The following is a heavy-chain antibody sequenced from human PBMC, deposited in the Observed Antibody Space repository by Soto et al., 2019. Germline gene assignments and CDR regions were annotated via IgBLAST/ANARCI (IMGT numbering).Heavy chain of an antibody. CDR3: ARDPIVGPDHYFDS. Sequence: QPGGSLRLSCSASGFIFPTYPMAWVRQPPGRGLEWVSAISGGSTTYYADSVKGRFTISRDNSKNTLYLQMDSLRADDTAVYYCARDPIVGPDHYFDSWGQGTLVTVSS. CDR1: GFIFPTYP. V-gene: IGHV3-23*01. J-gene: IGHJ4*02. D-gene: IGHD1-26*01. CDR2: ISGGSTT.